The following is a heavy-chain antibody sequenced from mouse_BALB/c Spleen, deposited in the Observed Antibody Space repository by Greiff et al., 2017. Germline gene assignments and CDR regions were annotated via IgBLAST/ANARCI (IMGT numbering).Heavy chain of an antibody. CDR3: ARPAARAPAWFAY. CDR2: IDTSDSYT. J-gene: IGHJ3*01. D-gene: IGHD3-1*01. CDR1: GYTFTDYW. V-gene: IGHV1-59*01. Sequence: VQLQQSGAELARPGASVKLSCKASGYTFTDYWMHWVKQRPGQGLEWIGAIDTSDSYTSYNQKFKGKATLTVDESSSTAYMQLSSLTCEDSAVYYCARPAARAPAWFAYWGQGTLVTVSA.